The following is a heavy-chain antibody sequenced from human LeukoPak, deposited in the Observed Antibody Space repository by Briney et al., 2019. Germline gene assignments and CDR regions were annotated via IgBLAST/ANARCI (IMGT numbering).Heavy chain of an antibody. D-gene: IGHD6-6*01. CDR3: AGNSASSSGNEPS. CDR2: IHYSGST. CDR1: GASVRSYY. Sequence: SETLSLTCNVTGASVRSYYWNWIRQPPGKGLEWIAYIHYSGSTNYNPSLRSRVDISVDTSENQFSLKLRSVTAADTAVYYCAGNSASSSGNEPSWGRGTLVTVSS. J-gene: IGHJ5*02. V-gene: IGHV4-59*08.